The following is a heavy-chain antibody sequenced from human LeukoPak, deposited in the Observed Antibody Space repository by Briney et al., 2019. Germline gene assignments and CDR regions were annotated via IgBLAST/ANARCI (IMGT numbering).Heavy chain of an antibody. Sequence: PSETLSLTCAVYGGSFSGYYWSWIRQPPGKGLEWIGEINHSGSTNYNPSPKSRVTISVDTSKNQFSLKLSSVTAADTAVYYCAGLKRWLQFGSYYYYYYMDVWGKGTTVTISS. CDR3: AGLKRWLQFGSYYYYYYMDV. V-gene: IGHV4-34*01. D-gene: IGHD5-24*01. CDR2: INHSGST. CDR1: GGSFSGYY. J-gene: IGHJ6*03.